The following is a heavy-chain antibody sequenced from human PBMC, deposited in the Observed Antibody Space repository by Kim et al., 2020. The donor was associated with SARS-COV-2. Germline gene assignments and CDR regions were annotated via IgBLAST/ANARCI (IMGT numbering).Heavy chain of an antibody. Sequence: SETLSLTCTVSGGSISSGGYYWSWIRQHPGKGLEWIGYIYYSGSTYYNPSLKSRVTISVDTSKNQFSLKLSSVTAADTAVYYCARGPSGGIAAAGTLNWFDPWGQGTLVTVSS. D-gene: IGHD6-13*01. CDR1: GGSISSGGYY. CDR2: IYYSGST. V-gene: IGHV4-31*03. CDR3: ARGPSGGIAAAGTLNWFDP. J-gene: IGHJ5*02.